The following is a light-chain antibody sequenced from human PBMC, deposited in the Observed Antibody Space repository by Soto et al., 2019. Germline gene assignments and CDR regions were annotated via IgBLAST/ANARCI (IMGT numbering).Light chain of an antibody. CDR3: QQYESFPRT. CDR1: QSVTNNY. Sequence: EIVLTQSPGTLSLSPGERATLSCRASQSVTNNYLAWYQQKAGQAPRLLIYLASNRAAGTPDRFSGSGSGADFTLTISSLQPDDFATYYCQQYESFPRTFGQGTKVEIK. CDR2: LAS. J-gene: IGKJ1*01. V-gene: IGKV3-20*01.